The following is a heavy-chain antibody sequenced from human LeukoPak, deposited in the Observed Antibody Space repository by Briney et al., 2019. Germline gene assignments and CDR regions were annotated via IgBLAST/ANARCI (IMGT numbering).Heavy chain of an antibody. V-gene: IGHV1-2*02. CDR2: INPNSGGT. Sequence: ASVKVSCKASGYTFTGYYMHWVRQAPGQGLEWMGWINPNSGGTNYAQKFQGRVTMTTDTSTSTAHMELRSLRSDDTAVYYCASLKNYYDSSGYLVTDAFDIWGQGTMVTVSS. D-gene: IGHD3-22*01. CDR1: GYTFTGYY. J-gene: IGHJ3*02. CDR3: ASLKNYYDSSGYLVTDAFDI.